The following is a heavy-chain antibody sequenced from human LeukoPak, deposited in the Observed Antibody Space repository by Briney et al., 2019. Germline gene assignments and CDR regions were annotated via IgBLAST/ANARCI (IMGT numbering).Heavy chain of an antibody. V-gene: IGHV4-59*01. J-gene: IGHJ5*02. CDR2: IYYSGST. CDR3: ARGYYGSGSYPDWFDP. Sequence: PSETLSLTCTVSGGSISSYYCSWIRQPPGKGLEWIGHIYYSGSTNYNPSLKSRVTISVDTSKNQFSLKLNSVTAADTAVYYCARGYYGSGSYPDWFDPWGQGTLVTVSS. D-gene: IGHD3-10*01. CDR1: GGSISSYY.